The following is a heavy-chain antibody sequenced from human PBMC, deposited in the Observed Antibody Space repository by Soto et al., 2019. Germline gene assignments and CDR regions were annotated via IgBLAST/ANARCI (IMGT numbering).Heavy chain of an antibody. V-gene: IGHV3-23*01. CDR1: GFTFRSFV. D-gene: IGHD6-6*01. CDR3: AKRVAYSSSSAYLDY. J-gene: IGHJ4*02. CDR2: ITDDGGA. Sequence: GGSLRRSWAASGFTFRSFVMNWVRQAPGKGLEWVSSITDDGGAYYADSVKGRFITSRDNSKNTLYLQMNSLRAEDTAVYYCAKRVAYSSSSAYLDYWGQGTPVTVSS.